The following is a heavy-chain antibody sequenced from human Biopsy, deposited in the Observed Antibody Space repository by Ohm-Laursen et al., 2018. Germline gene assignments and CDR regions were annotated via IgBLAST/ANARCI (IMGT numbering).Heavy chain of an antibody. Sequence: SLRLSCSASGFIFSRYAMHWVRQAPGKGLEWVAIIWYDGSNKYYADSVKGRFTISRDDSKNALYLQMNSLRAEDTAVYYCARDLEYGSSFYYYYGMDVWGQGTTVTVSS. V-gene: IGHV3-33*01. CDR2: IWYDGSNK. CDR3: ARDLEYGSSFYYYYGMDV. J-gene: IGHJ6*02. CDR1: GFIFSRYA. D-gene: IGHD6-19*01.